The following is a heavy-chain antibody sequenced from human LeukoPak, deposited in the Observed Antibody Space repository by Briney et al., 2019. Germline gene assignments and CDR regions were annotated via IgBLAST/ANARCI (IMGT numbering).Heavy chain of an antibody. CDR1: GYTFSDYY. CDR3: ARGPLAGCSGGSCYSGFDP. CDR2: INPNSAGT. J-gene: IGHJ5*02. Sequence: ASVKVSCKASGYTFSDYYIHWVRQAPGEGLEWMGWINPNSAGTNYAQKFQGRVTMTRDTSTSTAYMELSNLRSDDTAVYYCARGPLAGCSGGSCYSGFDPWGQGTLVTVSS. V-gene: IGHV1-2*02. D-gene: IGHD2-15*01.